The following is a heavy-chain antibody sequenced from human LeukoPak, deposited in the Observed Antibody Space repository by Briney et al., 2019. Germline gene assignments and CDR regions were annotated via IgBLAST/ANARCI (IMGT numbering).Heavy chain of an antibody. D-gene: IGHD2-21*02. CDR2: IYPGDSDT. CDR1: GYSFTSYW. V-gene: IGHV5-51*01. J-gene: IGHJ6*03. Sequence: AGESLKISCKGSGYSFTSYWIGWVRQMPGKGLEWMGIIYPGDSDTRYSPSFQGQVTISADKSISTAYLQWSSLKASDTAMYYCARLGYCGDDCYYYYYYYMDVWGKGTTVTVSS. CDR3: ARLGYCGDDCYYYYYYYMDV.